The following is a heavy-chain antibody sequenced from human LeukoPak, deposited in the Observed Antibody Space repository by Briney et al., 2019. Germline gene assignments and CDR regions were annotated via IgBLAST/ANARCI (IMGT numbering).Heavy chain of an antibody. CDR2: IYGGGSGST. J-gene: IGHJ4*02. CDR1: GFTFSKYT. CDR3: AKDFTPDGIWDIDY. V-gene: IGHV3-23*01. Sequence: GGSLRLSCVASGFTFSKYTMSWVRQAPGKGLEWVSGIYGGGSGSTFYAESVKGRFTISRDNSKNTLYLQMNSLRDEDMAIYYCAKDFTPDGIWDIDYWGRGTLITVSS. D-gene: IGHD1-14*01.